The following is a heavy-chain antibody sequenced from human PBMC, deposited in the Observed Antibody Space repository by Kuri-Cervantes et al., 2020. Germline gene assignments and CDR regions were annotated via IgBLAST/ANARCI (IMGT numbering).Heavy chain of an antibody. Sequence: ESLKISCTVSGGSVSRGSYYWSWIRQPPGKGLEWIGYIYYSGSTNYNPSLKSRVHISVDTSKNQFSLKLSSVTAADTAVYYCARDRAEYSSSWYNYFDYWGQGTLVTVSS. J-gene: IGHJ4*02. CDR1: GGSVSRGSYY. D-gene: IGHD6-13*01. CDR2: IYYSGST. CDR3: ARDRAEYSSSWYNYFDY. V-gene: IGHV4-61*01.